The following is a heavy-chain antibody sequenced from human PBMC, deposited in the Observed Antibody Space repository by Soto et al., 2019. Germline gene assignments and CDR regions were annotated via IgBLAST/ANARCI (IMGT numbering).Heavy chain of an antibody. Sequence: SETLSLTCTISGDSINNYFWNWIRQPPGKGLEWIGYISYSGSTSYNPSLQSRVTISSDTSKNQFSLELSSVTAADTAVYYCARARQGDTGRGLDVWGQGTTVTVSS. CDR2: ISYSGST. D-gene: IGHD5-18*01. V-gene: IGHV4-59*01. CDR3: ARARQGDTGRGLDV. J-gene: IGHJ6*02. CDR1: GDSINNYF.